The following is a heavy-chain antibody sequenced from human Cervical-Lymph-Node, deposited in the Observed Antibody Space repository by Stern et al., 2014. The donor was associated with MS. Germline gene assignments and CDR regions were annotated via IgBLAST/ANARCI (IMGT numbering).Heavy chain of an antibody. Sequence: VQLVQSGAEVKQPGASVEVSCKASGYNFTSYGISWVRQAPGQGLEWMGWITTYNGNTIYAQRLQGRVTMTTDTSTSTAYMELRSMRSDDTAVYYCAREGMHTALDYWGQGTLVTVSS. V-gene: IGHV1-18*01. CDR2: ITTYNGNT. CDR3: AREGMHTALDY. D-gene: IGHD5-18*01. CDR1: GYNFTSYG. J-gene: IGHJ4*02.